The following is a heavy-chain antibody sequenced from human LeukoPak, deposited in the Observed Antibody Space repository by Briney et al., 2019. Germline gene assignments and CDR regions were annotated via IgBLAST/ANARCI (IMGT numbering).Heavy chain of an antibody. J-gene: IGHJ4*02. CDR3: AKDVVSGDYPYFDY. D-gene: IGHD4-17*01. CDR1: GFTFSSYA. Sequence: GGSLRLSCAASGFTFSSYAMSWVRQAPGKGLEWVSAISGSGGSTCYADSVKGRFTISRDNSKNTLYLQMNSLRAEDTAVYYCAKDVVSGDYPYFDYWGQGTLVTVSS. V-gene: IGHV3-23*01. CDR2: ISGSGGST.